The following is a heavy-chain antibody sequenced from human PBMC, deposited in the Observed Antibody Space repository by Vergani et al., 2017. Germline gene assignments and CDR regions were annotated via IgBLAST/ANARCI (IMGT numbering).Heavy chain of an antibody. D-gene: IGHD4-11*01. V-gene: IGHV1-69*06. J-gene: IGHJ6*04. CDR1: GGTFSSYV. CDR3: ARALHDYSNLETMRDGMDV. Sequence: QVQLVQSGAEVKKPGSSVKVSCKASGGTFSSYVISWVRQAPGQGLEWMGGIIPIFGTVNYAQEFQGRVTIIADKSTSTAYMEVSSLRSEDTAVYYCARALHDYSNLETMRDGMDVWGEGTTVAVSS. CDR2: IIPIFGTV.